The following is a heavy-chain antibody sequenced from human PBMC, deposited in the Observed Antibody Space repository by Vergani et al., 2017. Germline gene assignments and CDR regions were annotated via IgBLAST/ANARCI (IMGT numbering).Heavy chain of an antibody. Sequence: EVQLVESGGGLVKPGGSLRLSCAASGFTFSSYSMNWVRQAPGKGLEWVSSISSSSSYIYYADSVKGRFTISRDNAKNSLYLQMNSLRAEDTAVYYCARDSGHLGXCSSTSCYLYGMDVWGQGTTVTVSS. V-gene: IGHV3-21*01. CDR2: ISSSSSYI. CDR3: ARDSGHLGXCSSTSCYLYGMDV. D-gene: IGHD2-2*01. CDR1: GFTFSSYS. J-gene: IGHJ6*02.